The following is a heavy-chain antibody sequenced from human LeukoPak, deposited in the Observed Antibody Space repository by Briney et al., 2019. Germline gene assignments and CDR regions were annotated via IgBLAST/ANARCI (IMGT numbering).Heavy chain of an antibody. CDR1: GFIFSTYS. V-gene: IGHV3-21*04. Sequence: GGSLRLSCAASGFIFSTYSMNWVRQAPGKGLEWVSSISISTSNIYYADSVKGRFTISRDNAKNSLYLQMNSLRAEDTAVYYCARVVRGALSYMDVWGKGTTVTISS. D-gene: IGHD3-10*01. CDR3: ARVVRGALSYMDV. J-gene: IGHJ6*03. CDR2: ISISTSNI.